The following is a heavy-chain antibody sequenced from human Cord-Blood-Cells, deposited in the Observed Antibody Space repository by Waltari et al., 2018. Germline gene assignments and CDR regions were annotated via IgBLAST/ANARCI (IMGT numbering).Heavy chain of an antibody. Sequence: QLVQSGAEVTKPGASVKVSCKASGYTFNGDYIHWVRQAPAQGLEWMGWINPNSGGTNYAQKFQGRVTMTRDTSISTAYMELSRLRSDDTAVYYCARKGIAAAGYYYYGMDVWGQGTTVTVSS. CDR3: ARKGIAAAGYYYYGMDV. J-gene: IGHJ6*02. CDR1: GYTFNGDY. CDR2: INPNSGGT. V-gene: IGHV1-2*02. D-gene: IGHD6-13*01.